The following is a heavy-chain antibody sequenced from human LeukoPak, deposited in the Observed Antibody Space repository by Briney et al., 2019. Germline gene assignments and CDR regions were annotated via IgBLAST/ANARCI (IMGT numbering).Heavy chain of an antibody. CDR1: SGSISSGGYY. J-gene: IGHJ6*02. V-gene: IGHV4-31*03. D-gene: IGHD4-23*01. Sequence: SQTLSLTCTVSSGSISSGGYYWSWIRQHPGKGLEWIGYIYYSGSTYYNPSLKSRVTISVDTSKNQFSLKLSSVTAADTAVYYCARVTLDHPTYYYGMDVWGQGTTVTVSS. CDR3: ARVTLDHPTYYYGMDV. CDR2: IYYSGST.